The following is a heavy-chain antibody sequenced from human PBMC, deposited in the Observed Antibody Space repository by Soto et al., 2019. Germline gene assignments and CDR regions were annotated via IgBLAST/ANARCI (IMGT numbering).Heavy chain of an antibody. J-gene: IGHJ4*02. CDR3: AGESDSPRGYFDS. Sequence: QVHLQESGPGLVKPSQTLSLTCTVSGGSISSDYYYCTWIRQHPGKGLEWIGYISYSGSTSYNPCHASRXPXSXDXXKTHSPLKLSSVTAADTAVYYWAGESDSPRGYFDSWGQGTLVTVPS. D-gene: IGHD2-15*01. CDR2: ISYSGST. V-gene: IGHV4-31*03. CDR1: GGSISSDYYY.